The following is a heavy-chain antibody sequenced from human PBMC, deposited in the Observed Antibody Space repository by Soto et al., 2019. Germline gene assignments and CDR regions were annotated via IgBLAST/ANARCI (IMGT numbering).Heavy chain of an antibody. V-gene: IGHV4-34*01. CDR3: ARGRNYDILTGYPVFYY. Sequence: SETLSLTCAVYCGSFSGYYWSWIRQPPGKGLEWIGEINHSGSTNYNPSLKSRVTISVDTSKNQFSLKLSSVTAADTAVYYCARGRNYDILTGYPVFYYWGQGTLVTVS. CDR2: INHSGST. CDR1: CGSFSGYY. J-gene: IGHJ4*02. D-gene: IGHD3-9*01.